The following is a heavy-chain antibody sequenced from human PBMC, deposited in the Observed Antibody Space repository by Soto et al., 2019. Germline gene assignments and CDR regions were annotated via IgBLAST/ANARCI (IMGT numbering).Heavy chain of an antibody. J-gene: IGHJ1*01. Sequence: PGESLKISCKGSGYSFTSYWIGWVRQMPGKGLEWMGIIHPSDFDTRYSPSFQGQVTISADKSISTAHLRWSSLRASDTAMYYCAIHSTGYEDSWGQGTLVTVSS. CDR2: IHPSDFDT. D-gene: IGHD5-12*01. CDR3: AIHSTGYEDS. CDR1: GYSFTSYW. V-gene: IGHV5-51*01.